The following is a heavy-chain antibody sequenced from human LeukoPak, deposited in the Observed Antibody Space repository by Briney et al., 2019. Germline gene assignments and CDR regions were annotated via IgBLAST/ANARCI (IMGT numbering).Heavy chain of an antibody. J-gene: IGHJ6*02. CDR2: INHNGNVN. CDR1: GFTFSSYW. CDR3: ARGGGLDV. Sequence: GGSLRLSCAASGFTFSSYWMNWARQAPGKGLEWVASINHNGNVNYYVDSVKGRFTISRDNAKNSLYPQMSNLRAEDTAVYFWARGGGLDVWGQGATVTVSS. D-gene: IGHD3-16*01. V-gene: IGHV3-7*03.